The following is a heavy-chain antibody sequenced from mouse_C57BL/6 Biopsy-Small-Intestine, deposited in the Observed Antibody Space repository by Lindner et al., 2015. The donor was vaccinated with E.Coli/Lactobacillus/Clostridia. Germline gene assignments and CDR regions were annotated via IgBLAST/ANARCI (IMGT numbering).Heavy chain of an antibody. Sequence: VQLQESGAELVKPGASVKLSCKASGYTFTSYWMHWVKQRPGQGLEWIGEIDPSDSYTYYNQKFKGKATLTVDKSSSTAYMQLSSLTSEDSAVYYCARRGYAMDYWGQGTSVTVSS. CDR2: IDPSDSYT. CDR3: ARRGYAMDY. V-gene: IGHV1-69*02. CDR1: GYTFTSYW. J-gene: IGHJ4*01.